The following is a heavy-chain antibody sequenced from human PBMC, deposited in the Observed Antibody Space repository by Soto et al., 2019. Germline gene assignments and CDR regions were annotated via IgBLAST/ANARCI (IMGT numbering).Heavy chain of an antibody. CDR3: ARAWKNPYDSSGWIDY. J-gene: IGHJ4*02. CDR1: GGSISSGGYY. D-gene: IGHD3-22*01. CDR2: IYYSGST. Sequence: QVQLQESGPGLVKPSQTLSLTCTVSGGSISSGGYYWSWIRQHPGKGLEWIGYIYYSGSTYYNPSLQSRVTISVDTSKNQFSLKLSSVTAADTAVYYCARAWKNPYDSSGWIDYWGQGTLVTVSS. V-gene: IGHV4-31*03.